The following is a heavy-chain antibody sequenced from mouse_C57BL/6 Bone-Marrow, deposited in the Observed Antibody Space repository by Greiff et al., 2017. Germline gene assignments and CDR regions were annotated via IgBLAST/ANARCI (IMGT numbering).Heavy chain of an antibody. V-gene: IGHV1-49*01. CDR1: YFAFMASA. J-gene: IGHJ3*01. Sequence: LQQSGAELVRPGSSVKLSCKDSYFAFMASAMHWVKPRPGHGLEWIGSFTMSSDATEYSENFKGKATLTANTSSSTAYMELSSLTSEDSAVYYCGSLTTVVATPFAYWGQGTLVTVSA. D-gene: IGHD1-1*01. CDR3: GSLTTVVATPFAY. CDR2: FTMSSDAT.